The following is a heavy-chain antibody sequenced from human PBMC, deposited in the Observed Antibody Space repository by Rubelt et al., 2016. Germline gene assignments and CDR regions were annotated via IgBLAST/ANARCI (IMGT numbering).Heavy chain of an antibody. CDR1: GFTFSSYA. CDR3: AASKDSSGYYYGLDV. Sequence: VRGGGSLRLSCAASGFTFSSYAMSWVRQAPGKGLEWVSDIYSDGNTYYGDSAKGRFTISRDNSRNTLYLQMNSLRVEDTAVYYCAASKDSSGYYYGLDVWGQGTTVTVSS. D-gene: IGHD3-22*01. CDR2: IYSDGNT. J-gene: IGHJ6*02. V-gene: IGHV3-23*03.